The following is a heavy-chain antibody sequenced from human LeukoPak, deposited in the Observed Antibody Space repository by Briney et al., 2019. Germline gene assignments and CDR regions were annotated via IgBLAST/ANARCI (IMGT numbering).Heavy chain of an antibody. J-gene: IGHJ4*02. V-gene: IGHV3-23*01. CDR2: ISGSGGRT. D-gene: IGHD3-22*01. CDR3: AKVWPLIVVVLRGGGFDY. CDR1: GFTFSIYA. Sequence: GGSLSLSCAASGFTFSIYAMRWVRPAPGKGLGWVSAISGSGGRTYYAPPVKGRYTISRDNSKNTLYLQMNSLRGEGTAVYYCAKVWPLIVVVLRGGGFDYWGQGTLVTVSS.